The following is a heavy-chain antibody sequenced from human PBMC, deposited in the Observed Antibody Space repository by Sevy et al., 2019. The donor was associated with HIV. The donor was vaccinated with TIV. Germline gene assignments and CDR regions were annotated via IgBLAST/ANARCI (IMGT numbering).Heavy chain of an antibody. CDR2: TSYDGSHK. CDR1: GFIFSNFA. CDR3: ARGENDDEFFQY. D-gene: IGHD3-16*01. J-gene: IGHJ1*01. Sequence: GSSLRLSCTVSGFIFSNFAMHWVRQAPGKGLEWVAVTSYDGSHKYYADSVKGRFTVSRDNSRNILSLEMSSLTRDDTAVYYCARGENDDEFFQYWGQGTLVTVSS. V-gene: IGHV3-30*04.